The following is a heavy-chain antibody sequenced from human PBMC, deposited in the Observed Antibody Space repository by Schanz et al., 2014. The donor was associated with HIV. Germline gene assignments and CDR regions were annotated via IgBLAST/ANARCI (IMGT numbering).Heavy chain of an antibody. V-gene: IGHV3-23*04. CDR1: GFTFDDYA. D-gene: IGHD5-12*01. Sequence: EVQLVESGGGLVKPGGSLRLSCAASGFTFDDYAMHWVRQAPGKGLEWVSAISGSGGSTYYTDSVKGRFTISRDNSKNTLYLQMNSLRAEDTAVYYCATSQGIMVATDFDYWGQGTLVTVSS. J-gene: IGHJ4*02. CDR2: ISGSGGST. CDR3: ATSQGIMVATDFDY.